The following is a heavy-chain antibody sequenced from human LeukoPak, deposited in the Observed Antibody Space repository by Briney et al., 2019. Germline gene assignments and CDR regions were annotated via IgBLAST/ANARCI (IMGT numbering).Heavy chain of an antibody. CDR1: GFTFSSYA. Sequence: GGSLRLSCAASGFTFSSYAMHWVRQAPGKGLEWVAVISYDGSNKYYADSVKGRFTISRDNSKNTLYLQMNSLRAEDTAVYYCAKEVGTIPTNLLDDWGQGTLVTVSS. D-gene: IGHD1-26*01. CDR2: ISYDGSNK. CDR3: AKEVGTIPTNLLDD. J-gene: IGHJ4*02. V-gene: IGHV3-30*04.